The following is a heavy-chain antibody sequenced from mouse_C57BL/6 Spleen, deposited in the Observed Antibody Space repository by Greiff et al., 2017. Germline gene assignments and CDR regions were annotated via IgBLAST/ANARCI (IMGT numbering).Heavy chain of an antibody. CDR1: GYTFTSYW. Sequence: QVQLQQPGAELVKPGASVKMSCKASGYTFTSYWITWVKQRPGQGLEWIGDIYPGSGSTNYNEKFKSKATLTVDTSSSTAYMQLSSLTSEDSAVYYCARSTTVVDWFAYWGQGTLVTVSA. D-gene: IGHD1-1*01. CDR2: IYPGSGST. J-gene: IGHJ3*01. V-gene: IGHV1-55*01. CDR3: ARSTTVVDWFAY.